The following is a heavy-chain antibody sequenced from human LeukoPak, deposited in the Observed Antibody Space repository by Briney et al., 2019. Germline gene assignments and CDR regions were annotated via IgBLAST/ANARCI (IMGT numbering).Heavy chain of an antibody. CDR3: ARDFGPSAYSGALDL. CDR2: IYIDGKP. V-gene: IGHV3-53*01. CDR1: GFRVSSTY. D-gene: IGHD3-22*01. Sequence: PGXSLRLSCAASGFRVSSTYMSWLRQAPGKGLEWVSVIYIDGKPYYADSMKGRFTISRDISKNTLYLQMNSLRAEDTAVYYCARDFGPSAYSGALDLWGQGTLVTVSS. J-gene: IGHJ3*01.